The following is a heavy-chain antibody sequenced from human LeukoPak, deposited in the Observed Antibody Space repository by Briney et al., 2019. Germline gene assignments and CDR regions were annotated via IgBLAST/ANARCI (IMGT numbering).Heavy chain of an antibody. CDR2: IWYDGSNK. CDR1: GLTFSSYG. J-gene: IGHJ4*02. V-gene: IGHV3-33*01. CDR3: ARESKLEEGIDY. D-gene: IGHD1-1*01. Sequence: PGGSLRLSCAASGLTFSSYGMHWVRQAPGKGLEWVAVIWYDGSNKYYADSVKGRFTISRDNSKNTLYLQMNSLRAEDTAVYYCARESKLEEGIDYWGQGTLVTVSS.